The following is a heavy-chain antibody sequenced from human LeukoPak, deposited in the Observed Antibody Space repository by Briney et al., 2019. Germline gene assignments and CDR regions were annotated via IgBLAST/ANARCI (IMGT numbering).Heavy chain of an antibody. Sequence: SETLSLTCTVSGGSISSYYWSWIRQPPGKGLEWIGYIYYSGSTNYNPSLKSRVTISVDTSKNQFSLKLSSVTAADTAVYYCARGGGLWFGPSGRFDLWGQGTLVTVSS. J-gene: IGHJ5*02. CDR3: ARGGGLWFGPSGRFDL. D-gene: IGHD3-10*01. CDR2: IYYSGST. CDR1: GGSISSYY. V-gene: IGHV4-59*01.